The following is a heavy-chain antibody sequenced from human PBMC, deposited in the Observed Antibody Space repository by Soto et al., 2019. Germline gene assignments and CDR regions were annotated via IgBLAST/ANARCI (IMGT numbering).Heavy chain of an antibody. V-gene: IGHV2-5*01. CDR3: SHFTTLYGMDV. CDR2: IYWYNDK. CDR1: GFSLSTSGVG. J-gene: IGHJ6*02. D-gene: IGHD3-3*01. Sequence: QITLKESGPTLVKPTQTLTLTCTFSGFSLSTSGVGVGCIRQPPGKALEWLTLIYWYNDKRYSPSLKSRITITKDTSRNQVVLTVTNMDPVDTATYYCSHFTTLYGMDVWGQETTVTVSS.